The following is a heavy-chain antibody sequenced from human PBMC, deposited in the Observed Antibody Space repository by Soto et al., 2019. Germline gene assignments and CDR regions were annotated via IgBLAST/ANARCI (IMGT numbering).Heavy chain of an antibody. J-gene: IGHJ5*02. Sequence: EVQLVESGGGLVQPGGSLRLSCAASGFTSTNHWMNWVRQAPGKGLEWVANITPDGSAKYFADSVRGRFTISRDNAKNSVNLQMDSLRAEDTALYYCLALGTASSWGQGTLVTVSS. CDR2: ITPDGSAK. CDR3: LALGTASS. CDR1: GFTSTNHW. V-gene: IGHV3-7*01. D-gene: IGHD1-1*01.